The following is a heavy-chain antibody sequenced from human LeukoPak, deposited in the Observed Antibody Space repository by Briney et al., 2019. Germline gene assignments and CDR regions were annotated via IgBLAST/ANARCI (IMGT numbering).Heavy chain of an antibody. Sequence: GGSLQISCQGSGSLFTSYWIGWVRQVPGKGLEWMGIIYPGDSDTRYSPSFQGQVTISADKSITTAYLQWSSLQASDTAMYYCARRPNDLMPTGYYFDYWGQGTLVTVSS. CDR1: GSLFTSYW. CDR3: ARRPNDLMPTGYYFDY. V-gene: IGHV5-51*01. CDR2: IYPGDSDT. D-gene: IGHD1-1*01. J-gene: IGHJ4*02.